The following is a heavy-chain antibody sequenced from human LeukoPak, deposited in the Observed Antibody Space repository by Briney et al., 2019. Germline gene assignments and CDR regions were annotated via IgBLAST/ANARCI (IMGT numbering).Heavy chain of an antibody. J-gene: IGHJ4*02. CDR1: GFTFSSYG. V-gene: IGHV3-49*04. D-gene: IGHD6-19*01. Sequence: GGSLGLSCAASGFTFSSYGMHWVRQAPGKGLEWVGFIRSKAYGGTTEYAASVKGRFTISRDDSKSIAYLEMNSPKTEDTALYYCTACITVAGTLYYDYWGQGTLVTVSS. CDR2: IRSKAYGGTT. CDR3: TACITVAGTLYYDY.